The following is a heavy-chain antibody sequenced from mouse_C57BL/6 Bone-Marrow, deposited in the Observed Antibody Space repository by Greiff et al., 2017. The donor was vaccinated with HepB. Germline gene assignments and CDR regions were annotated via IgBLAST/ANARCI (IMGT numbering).Heavy chain of an antibody. CDR3: ARWKVYYDS. J-gene: IGHJ4*01. V-gene: IGHV1-18*01. CDR2: INPNNGGT. CDR1: GYTFTDYN. D-gene: IGHD2-4*01. Sequence: EVQVVESGPELVKPGASVKIPCKASGYTFTDYNMDWVKQSHGKSLEWIGDINPNNGGTIYNQKFKGKATLTVDKSSSTAYMELRSLTSEDTAVYYCARWKVYYDSWGQGTSVTVSS.